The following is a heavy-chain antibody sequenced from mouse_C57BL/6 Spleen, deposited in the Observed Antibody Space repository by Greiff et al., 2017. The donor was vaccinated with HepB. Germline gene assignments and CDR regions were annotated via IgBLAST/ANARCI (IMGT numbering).Heavy chain of an antibody. Sequence: EVKVVESGGGLVQSGRSLRLSCATSGFSFSDFYMEWVRQAPGKGLEWIAASRNKANDYTTEYSASVKGRFIVSRDTSQSILYLQMNALRAEDTAIYYCARGTATTRFADWGQGTLVTVSA. V-gene: IGHV7-1*01. CDR2: SRNKANDYTT. CDR3: ARGTATTRFAD. D-gene: IGHD1-2*01. CDR1: GFSFSDFY. J-gene: IGHJ3*01.